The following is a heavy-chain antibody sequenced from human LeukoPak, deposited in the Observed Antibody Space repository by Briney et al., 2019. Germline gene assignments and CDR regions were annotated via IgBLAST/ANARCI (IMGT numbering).Heavy chain of an antibody. Sequence: SGGSLRLSRAASGFTFDDYAMHWVRQAPGKGLEWVSGISWNSGSIGYADSVKGRFTISRDNAKNSLYLQMNSLRAEDTALYYCARGPRSPYCTNGVCRYYYYCYMDVWGKGTTVTVSS. J-gene: IGHJ6*03. CDR3: ARGPRSPYCTNGVCRYYYYCYMDV. V-gene: IGHV3-9*01. CDR2: ISWNSGSI. D-gene: IGHD2-8*01. CDR1: GFTFDDYA.